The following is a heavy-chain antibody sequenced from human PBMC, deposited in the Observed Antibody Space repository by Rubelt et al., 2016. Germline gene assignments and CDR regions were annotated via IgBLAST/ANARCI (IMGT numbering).Heavy chain of an antibody. CDR3: ASFVRFLEWLPRIDY. CDR1: GGSFSGYY. V-gene: IGHV4-34*01. D-gene: IGHD3-3*01. CDR2: INHSGST. J-gene: IGHJ4*02. Sequence: QVQLQQWGAGLLKPSETLSLTCAVYGGSFSGYYWSWIRQPPGKGLEWIGEINHSGSTNYNPSLKGRVTISVDTSKNQFSLKLSSVTAADTAVYYCASFVRFLEWLPRIDYWGQGTLVTVSS.